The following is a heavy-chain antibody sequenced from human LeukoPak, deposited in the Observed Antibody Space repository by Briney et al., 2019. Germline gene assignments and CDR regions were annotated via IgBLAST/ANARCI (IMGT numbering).Heavy chain of an antibody. Sequence: SETLSLTCIVSGDSISTDHWSWIRQSPGKGLEWIRYINYSGNSEYNPSLKSRVTISVDRSKNQVSLKMRSVTAADTAVYYCARLDCISDTCYNYWALGALVTVSS. D-gene: IGHD2-21*01. J-gene: IGHJ4*02. V-gene: IGHV4-59*08. CDR2: INYSGNS. CDR1: GDSISTDH. CDR3: ARLDCISDTCYNY.